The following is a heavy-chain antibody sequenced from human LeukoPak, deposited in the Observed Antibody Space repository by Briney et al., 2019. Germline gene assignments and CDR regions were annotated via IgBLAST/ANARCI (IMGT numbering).Heavy chain of an antibody. D-gene: IGHD2-15*01. CDR1: GFTFSTYS. J-gene: IGHJ6*02. V-gene: IGHV3-48*04. CDR3: ARDAGWYGMDV. Sequence: GGSLRLSCAASGFTFSTYSMHWVRQAPGQGLEWVSYISSGSTTIYSADSVKGRFTISRDNAKNSLYLQMNSLRAEDTAVYYCARDAGWYGMDVWGQGTTVTVSS. CDR2: ISSGSTTI.